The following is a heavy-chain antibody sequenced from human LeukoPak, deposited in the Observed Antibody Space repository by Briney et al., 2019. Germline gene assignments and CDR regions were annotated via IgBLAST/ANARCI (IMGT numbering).Heavy chain of an antibody. CDR3: AKDERIRDYYDSSGQFDY. V-gene: IGHV3-21*04. Sequence: GGSLRLSCVASGFSISSHWMSWVRQAPGKGLEWVSSITSSSSYIYYADSVKGRFTISRDDAKNSLYLQMNSLRAEDTALYYCAKDERIRDYYDSSGQFDYWGQGTLVTVSS. CDR2: ITSSSSYI. D-gene: IGHD3-22*01. J-gene: IGHJ4*02. CDR1: GFSISSHW.